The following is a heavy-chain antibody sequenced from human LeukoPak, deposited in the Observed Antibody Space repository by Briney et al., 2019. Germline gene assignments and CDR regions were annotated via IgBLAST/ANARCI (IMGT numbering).Heavy chain of an antibody. CDR3: ASPAGGYRRVYY. J-gene: IGHJ4*02. D-gene: IGHD5-18*01. CDR1: GFTVSSNY. CDR2: IYSGGST. V-gene: IGHV3-66*01. Sequence: GGSLGLSCAASGFTVSSNYMSWVRQAPGKGLEWVSVIYSGGSTYYADSVKGRFTISRDSSKNTLYLQMNSLRAEDTAVYYCASPAGGYRRVYYWGQGTLVTVSS.